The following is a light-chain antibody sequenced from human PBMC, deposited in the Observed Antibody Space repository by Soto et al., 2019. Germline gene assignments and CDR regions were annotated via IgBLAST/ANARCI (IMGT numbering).Light chain of an antibody. CDR1: QSVNSGY. V-gene: IGKV3-20*01. CDR3: QQYGDSVFT. CDR2: GTS. J-gene: IGKJ3*01. Sequence: EIVLTQSPATLSLSPGERATLSCRASQSVNSGYLAWFQQKGGRAPRLLIYGTSGRATGIPDRFSGTGSRTDFTLTISRLEPEDFGVYYCQQYGDSVFTFGPGTKVEIK.